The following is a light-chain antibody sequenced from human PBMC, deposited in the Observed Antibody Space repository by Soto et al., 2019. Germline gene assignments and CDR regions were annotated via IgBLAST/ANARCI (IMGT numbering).Light chain of an antibody. J-gene: IGKJ1*01. Sequence: DVQVPQSPASLSASVGDRVNISCRTSRGIYNNVAWYQQKSGQIPKLLINAASSLQSGVPSRFSGSGSGTDFTLSISSLQPEDVATYYCQKYDSAPRTFGQGTKVEIK. CDR1: RGIYNN. CDR3: QKYDSAPRT. V-gene: IGKV1-27*01. CDR2: AAS.